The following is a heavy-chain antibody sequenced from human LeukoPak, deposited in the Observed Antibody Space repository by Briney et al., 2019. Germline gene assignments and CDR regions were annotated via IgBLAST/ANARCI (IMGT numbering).Heavy chain of an antibody. V-gene: IGHV3-7*03. CDR3: ASLMVRGVIWIDY. J-gene: IGHJ4*02. CDR1: GFTFSSYW. Sequence: GGSLRLSCAASGFTFSSYWMSWVRQAPGKGLEWVANIKHDGSEKYYVDSVKGRFTISRDNAKNSLYLQMNSLRAEDTAVYYCASLMVRGVIWIDYWGQGTLVTVSS. CDR2: IKHDGSEK. D-gene: IGHD3-10*01.